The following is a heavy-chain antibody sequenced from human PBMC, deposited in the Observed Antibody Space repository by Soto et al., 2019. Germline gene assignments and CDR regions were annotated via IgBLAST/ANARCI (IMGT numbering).Heavy chain of an antibody. J-gene: IGHJ4*02. V-gene: IGHV4-59*11. CDR3: AGAIYSYGHLYYFDY. CDR1: GGSISSHY. D-gene: IGHD5-18*01. CDR2: IHYSGST. Sequence: SETLSLTCTVSGGSISSHYWSWIRQPPGRGLEWIGYIHYSGSTNYAPSLKSRVTISVDTSRNQFSLKLSSVTAADTAVYHCAGAIYSYGHLYYFDYWGLGTLVTVSS.